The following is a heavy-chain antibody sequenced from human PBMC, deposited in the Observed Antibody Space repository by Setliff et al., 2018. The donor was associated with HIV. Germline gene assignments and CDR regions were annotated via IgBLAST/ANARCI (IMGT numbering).Heavy chain of an antibody. Sequence: SETLSLTCTVSGGSISSGSYYWSWIRQPAGKGLEWIGRIYTSGSTNYNPSLKSRVTISVDTSKNQFSLKLSSVTAADTAVYYCASGLIAPRFWGQGTLVTVSS. V-gene: IGHV4-61*02. CDR3: ASGLIAPRF. D-gene: IGHD6-6*01. CDR2: IYTSGST. CDR1: GGSISSGSYY. J-gene: IGHJ4*02.